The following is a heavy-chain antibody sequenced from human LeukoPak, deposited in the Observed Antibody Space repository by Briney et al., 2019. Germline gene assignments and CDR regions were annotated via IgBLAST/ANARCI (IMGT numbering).Heavy chain of an antibody. V-gene: IGHV4-34*01. CDR1: GGSFSGYY. CDR3: ARIPIRITMVRGVRTGHRYGMDV. D-gene: IGHD3-10*01. CDR2: INHSGST. Sequence: SETLSLTCAVYGGSFSGYYWSWIRQPPGKGLEWIGEINHSGSTNYNPSLKSRVTISVDTSKNQFSLKLSSVTAEDTAVYYCARIPIRITMVRGVRTGHRYGMDVWGQGTTVTVSS. J-gene: IGHJ6*02.